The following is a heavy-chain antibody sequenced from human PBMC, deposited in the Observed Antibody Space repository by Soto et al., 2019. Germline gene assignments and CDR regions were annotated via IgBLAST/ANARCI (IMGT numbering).Heavy chain of an antibody. CDR3: ARDLAVGWFDP. V-gene: IGHV1-18*01. CDR2: INVYNGNK. CDR1: GYTFRSYS. Sequence: QVQLVQSGAEVKKPGASVKVSCKTSGYTFRSYSISWVRQAPGQGLEWMGWINVYNGNKKYAQNLQGRVTMTTDTSTSTAYMELRSLRFDDTAVYYCARDLAVGWFDPWGQGTLVTVSS. D-gene: IGHD2-2*01. J-gene: IGHJ5*02.